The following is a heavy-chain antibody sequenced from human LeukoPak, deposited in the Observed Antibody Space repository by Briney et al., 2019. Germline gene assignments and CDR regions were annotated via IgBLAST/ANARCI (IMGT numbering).Heavy chain of an antibody. CDR1: GYTFTSYY. CDR2: INPSGGST. CDR3: ARALLGPNYYYYYYMDV. V-gene: IGHV1-46*01. J-gene: IGHJ6*03. Sequence: VASVKVSCKASGYTFTSYYMHWVRQAPGQGLEWMGIINPSGGSTSYAQKFQGRVTMTRDMPTSTVYMELSSLRSEDTAVYYCARALLGPNYYYYYYMDVWGKGTTVTVSS.